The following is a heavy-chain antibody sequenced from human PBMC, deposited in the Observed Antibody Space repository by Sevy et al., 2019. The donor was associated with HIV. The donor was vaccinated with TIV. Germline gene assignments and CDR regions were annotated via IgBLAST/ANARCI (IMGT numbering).Heavy chain of an antibody. J-gene: IGHJ6*02. CDR1: GDSISSSY. CDR3: ARVSQNYYYAMDV. Sequence: SEILSLTCTVSGDSISSSYWSCIRQPPGKGLEWIGYIYYSGITNYNPSLKSRVTISRDMSKNQFSLKLSSVTAPDSAVYYCARVSQNYYYAMDVWGQGTTVTVSS. V-gene: IGHV4-59*01. CDR2: IYYSGIT.